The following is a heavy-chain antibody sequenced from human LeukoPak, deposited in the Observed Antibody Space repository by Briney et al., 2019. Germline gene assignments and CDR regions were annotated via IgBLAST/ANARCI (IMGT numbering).Heavy chain of an antibody. Sequence: EASVKVSCKASGYTFTGYYMHWVRQAPGQGLEWIAWINPNSGGTYYAQNFHDRITMTRDTSISTAYMELSRLRSDDTAIYYCARANALYCSSTSCLFDYWGQGTLVTVSS. CDR1: GYTFTGYY. D-gene: IGHD2-2*01. J-gene: IGHJ4*02. CDR3: ARANALYCSSTSCLFDY. V-gene: IGHV1-2*02. CDR2: INPNSGGT.